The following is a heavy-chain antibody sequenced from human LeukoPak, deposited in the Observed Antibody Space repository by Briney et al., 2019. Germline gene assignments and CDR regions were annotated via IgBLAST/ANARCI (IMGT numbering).Heavy chain of an antibody. D-gene: IGHD3-22*01. CDR3: ARGPYSYDSSGAFDI. V-gene: IGHV4-39*07. CDR1: GGSISSSSYY. CDR2: ISSSGST. Sequence: SETLSLTCTVSGGSISSSSYYWGWIRQPPGKGLEWIGSISSSGSTNYNPSLKSRVTISVDTSKNQFSLKLSSVTAADTAVYFCARGPYSYDSSGAFDIWGQGTMVTVSS. J-gene: IGHJ3*02.